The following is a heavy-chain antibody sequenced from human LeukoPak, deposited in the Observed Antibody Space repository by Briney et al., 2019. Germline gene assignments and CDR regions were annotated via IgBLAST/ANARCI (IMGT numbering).Heavy chain of an antibody. CDR1: GGSISNRNYY. Sequence: SETLSLTCTVSGGSISNRNYYWGWIRQPPGKGLEWIGSIYFSGSTYYNPSLTSRVTISVDTSKNQFSLKLSSVTAADTAVYYCARHERDASLDHALDIWGQGTMVTVSS. J-gene: IGHJ3*02. CDR2: IYFSGST. V-gene: IGHV4-39*01. D-gene: IGHD5-24*01. CDR3: ARHERDASLDHALDI.